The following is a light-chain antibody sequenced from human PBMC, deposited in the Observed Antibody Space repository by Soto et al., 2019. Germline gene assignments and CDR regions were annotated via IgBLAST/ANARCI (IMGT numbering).Light chain of an antibody. Sequence: QSALTEAASVSGSTGQSITISCTGTSSDVGGYNYVSWYQQLPDKAPKLMIYEVNNRPSGVSNRFSGSKSGNTASLTISGLQAEDEADYYCSSYTGSGTLDVFGTGTKVTVL. J-gene: IGLJ1*01. V-gene: IGLV2-14*03. CDR3: SSYTGSGTLDV. CDR2: EVN. CDR1: SSDVGGYNY.